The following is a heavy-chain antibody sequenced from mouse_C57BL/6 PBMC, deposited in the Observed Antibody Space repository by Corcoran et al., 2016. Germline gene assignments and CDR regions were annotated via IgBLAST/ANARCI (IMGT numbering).Heavy chain of an antibody. Sequence: QIQLVQSGPELKKPGETVKISCKASGYTFTTYGMSWVKQAPGKGLKWMGWINTYSGVPTYADDFKGRFAFSLETSASTAYLQINNLKNEDTATYFCARSDYGYYGDAMDYWGQGTSVTVSS. CDR1: GYTFTTYG. CDR3: ARSDYGYYGDAMDY. J-gene: IGHJ4*01. CDR2: INTYSGVP. V-gene: IGHV9-3*01. D-gene: IGHD2-3*01.